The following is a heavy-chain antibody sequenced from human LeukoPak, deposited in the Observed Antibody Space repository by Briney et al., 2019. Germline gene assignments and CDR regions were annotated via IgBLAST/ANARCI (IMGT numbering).Heavy chain of an antibody. D-gene: IGHD3-16*01. V-gene: IGHV4-38-2*01. J-gene: IGHJ4*02. CDR3: ARGGLMITFGECRD. CDR2: IYHSGST. CDR1: GFTFSSDGM. Sequence: GSLRLSCAGSGFTFSSDGMNWVRQAPGKGLEWIGSIYHSGSTYYNPSLKSRVTISVDTSKNQFSLKLSSVTAADTAVYYCARGGLMITFGECRDWGQGTLVTVSS.